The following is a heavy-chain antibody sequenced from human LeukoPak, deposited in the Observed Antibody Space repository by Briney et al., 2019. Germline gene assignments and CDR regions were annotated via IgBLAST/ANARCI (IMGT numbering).Heavy chain of an antibody. CDR2: ISSSGNII. CDR1: GVIFSNYE. Sequence: GGSLRLSCTVSGVIFSNYEMNWVRQGPGKGLEWVSYISSSGNIIKYADSVKGRFTISRDNTKNSLFLQMNSLRGEDTAVYYCARDLGIVTGFDYWGQGTLVTVSS. CDR3: ARDLGIVTGFDY. V-gene: IGHV3-48*03. J-gene: IGHJ4*02. D-gene: IGHD2-2*03.